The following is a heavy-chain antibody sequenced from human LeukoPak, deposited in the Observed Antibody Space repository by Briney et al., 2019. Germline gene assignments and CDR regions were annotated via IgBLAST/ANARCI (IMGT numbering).Heavy chain of an antibody. V-gene: IGHV3-23*01. CDR3: AKWKYSNSGIDDY. Sequence: PGGSLRLSCAASGFTFSSYAMSWVRQAPGKGLEWVSTVSGTGAGTYYADSVKGRFTISRDNSMNTLYLQMNSLRAEDTAVYYCAKWKYSNSGIDDYWGQGTLVTVSS. CDR1: GFTFSSYA. D-gene: IGHD6-6*01. J-gene: IGHJ4*02. CDR2: VSGTGAGT.